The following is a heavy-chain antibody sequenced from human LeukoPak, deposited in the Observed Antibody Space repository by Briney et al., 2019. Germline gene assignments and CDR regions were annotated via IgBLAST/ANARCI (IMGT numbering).Heavy chain of an antibody. V-gene: IGHV4-4*07. CDR3: ARSGSGYLRYYFDY. Sequence: SETLSLTCTVSGGSISIYYWSWIRQPAGKGLEWIGRIYTSGSTNYNPSLKSRVTMSVDTSKNQFSLKLSSVTAADTAVYYCARSGSGYLRYYFDYWGQGTLVTVSS. D-gene: IGHD5-12*01. CDR1: GGSISIYY. CDR2: IYTSGST. J-gene: IGHJ4*02.